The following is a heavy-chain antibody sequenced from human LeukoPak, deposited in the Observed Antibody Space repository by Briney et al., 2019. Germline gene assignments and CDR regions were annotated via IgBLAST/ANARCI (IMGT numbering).Heavy chain of an antibody. J-gene: IGHJ4*02. D-gene: IGHD6-19*01. Sequence: GGSLRLSCAASGFTFSSYAMSWVRQAPGKGLEWVSAISGSGGSTYYADSVKGRFTISRDNSKNTLYLQMNSLRAEDTAVYYCAKDRSGSGWYFPFDYWGQGTLVTVSS. V-gene: IGHV3-23*01. CDR3: AKDRSGSGWYFPFDY. CDR1: GFTFSSYA. CDR2: ISGSGGST.